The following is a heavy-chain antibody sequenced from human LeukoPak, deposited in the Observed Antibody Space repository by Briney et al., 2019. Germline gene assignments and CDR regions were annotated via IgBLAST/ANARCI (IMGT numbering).Heavy chain of an antibody. CDR1: GFTFSSYS. J-gene: IGHJ4*02. CDR2: ISSSSSTI. D-gene: IGHD3-22*01. V-gene: IGHV3-48*04. Sequence: GGSLRLSCAASGFTFSSYSMNWVRQAPGKGLEWVSYISSSSSTINYADSVKGRFTISRDNAKNSLYLQMNSLRAEDTAVYYCAGVESSSGYYYFGYWGQGTLVTVSS. CDR3: AGVESSSGYYYFGY.